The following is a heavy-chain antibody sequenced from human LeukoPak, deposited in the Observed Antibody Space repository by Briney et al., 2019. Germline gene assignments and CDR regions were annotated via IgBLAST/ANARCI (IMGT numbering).Heavy chain of an antibody. CDR3: ARDGYYYDSSDYYSPSIRFDP. V-gene: IGHV1-69*04. J-gene: IGHJ5*02. CDR1: GGTISSYT. D-gene: IGHD3-22*01. CDR2: IIPMLGIT. Sequence: GALVKVSCKASGGTISSYTISWVRQAPGQGLEWMGRIIPMLGITNNAQKFQGRVTLTADKSTSTAYMELGSLRSEDTAVYYCARDGYYYDSSDYYSPSIRFDPWGQGTLVSVSS.